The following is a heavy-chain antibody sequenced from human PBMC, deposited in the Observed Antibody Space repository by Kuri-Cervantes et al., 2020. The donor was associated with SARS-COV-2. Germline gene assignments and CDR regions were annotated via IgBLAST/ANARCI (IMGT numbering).Heavy chain of an antibody. D-gene: IGHD1-26*01. V-gene: IGHV1-18*01. CDR1: GGTFSSYA. J-gene: IGHJ6*02. CDR3: ARDLGGRLAGIVGATGDYYYYGMDV. CDR2: ISAYNGNT. Sequence: ASVKVSCKASGGTFSSYAISWVRQAPGQGLEWMGWISAYNGNTNYAQKLQGRVTMTTDTSTSTAYMELRSLRSDDTAVYYCARDLGGRLAGIVGATGDYYYYGMDVWGQGTTVTVSS.